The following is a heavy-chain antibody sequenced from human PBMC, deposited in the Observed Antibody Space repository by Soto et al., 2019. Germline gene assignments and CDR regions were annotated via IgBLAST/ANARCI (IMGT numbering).Heavy chain of an antibody. CDR1: GGSISSGGYS. J-gene: IGHJ4*02. Sequence: PSETLSLTCAVSGGSISSGGYSWSWIRQPPGKGLEWIGYIYHSGSTYYNPSLKSRVTISVDRSKNQFSLKLSSVTAADTAVYYCARGTGTTTELNFDYWGQGTLVTVSS. V-gene: IGHV4-30-2*01. CDR2: IYHSGST. CDR3: ARGTGTTTELNFDY. D-gene: IGHD1-7*01.